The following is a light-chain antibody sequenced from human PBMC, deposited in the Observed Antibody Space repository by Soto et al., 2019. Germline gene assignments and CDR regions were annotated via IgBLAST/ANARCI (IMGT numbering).Light chain of an antibody. J-gene: IGKJ3*01. CDR1: QSVSSSY. CDR3: QQYGSSPFT. CDR2: GAS. V-gene: IGKV3-20*01. Sequence: EIVLTQSPGTLSLSPGERATLSCRASQSVSSSYLAWYQQKPGQAPRLLIYGASSMATGIPDRFSGSGSGTDFTLTISRLEPEDGAVYYCQQYGSSPFTFGPGTKVDIK.